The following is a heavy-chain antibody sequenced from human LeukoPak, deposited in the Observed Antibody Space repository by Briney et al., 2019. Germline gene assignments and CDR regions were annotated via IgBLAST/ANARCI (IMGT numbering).Heavy chain of an antibody. CDR3: ARVAGEKSDY. D-gene: IGHD2-21*01. CDR1: GFTFSSYG. CDR2: IWYDGSKK. J-gene: IGHJ4*02. Sequence: GGSLRLSCAASGFTFSSYGIHWVRQAPGKGLEWVAVIWYDGSKKYYADSVKGRFTISRDNSKNTVYLQMNSLRAEDTAVYYCARVAGEKSDYWGQGTLVTVSS. V-gene: IGHV3-33*01.